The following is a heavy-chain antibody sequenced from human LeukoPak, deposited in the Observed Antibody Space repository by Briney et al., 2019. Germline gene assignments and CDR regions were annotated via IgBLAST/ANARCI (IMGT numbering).Heavy chain of an antibody. CDR1: GFIFDDYS. V-gene: IGHV3-20*01. D-gene: IGHD3-22*01. CDR3: ARGDSSSYLYYFDY. Sequence: GGSLRLSCAASGFIFDDYSMHWVRQAPGKGLEWVSGINWNGGRTGFADSVKGRFTISRDNAKNSLYLQMNSLRAEDTALYHCARGDSSSYLYYFDYWGQGTLVTVSS. CDR2: INWNGGRT. J-gene: IGHJ4*02.